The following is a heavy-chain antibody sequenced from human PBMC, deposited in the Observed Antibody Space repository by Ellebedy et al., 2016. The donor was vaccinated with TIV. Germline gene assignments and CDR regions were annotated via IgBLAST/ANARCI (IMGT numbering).Heavy chain of an antibody. CDR3: TRDSSSWLEDY. V-gene: IGHV3-48*04. D-gene: IGHD6-13*01. J-gene: IGHJ4*02. CDR1: GFTFNTFS. CDR2: ISATRINI. Sequence: GGSLRLSXAASGFTFNTFSMNWVRLAPGKGLEWVAHISATRINIHYADSVKGRFTISRDNAKNSLFLQMNRLRADDTALYYCTRDSSSWLEDYWGQGVLVTVSS.